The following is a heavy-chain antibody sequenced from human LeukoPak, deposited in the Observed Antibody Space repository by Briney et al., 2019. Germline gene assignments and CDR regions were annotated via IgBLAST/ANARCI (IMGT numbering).Heavy chain of an antibody. CDR3: TTVNCSSTSCSQIRTESYYYYYMDV. Sequence: PGGSLRLSCAASGFTFDDYGMSWVRQAPGKGLEWVSGINWNGGSTGCADSVKGRFTISRDNAKNSLYLQMNSLKTEDTAVYYCTTVNCSSTSCSQIRTESYYYYYMDVWGKGTTVTVSS. V-gene: IGHV3-20*04. D-gene: IGHD2-2*01. J-gene: IGHJ6*03. CDR1: GFTFDDYG. CDR2: INWNGGST.